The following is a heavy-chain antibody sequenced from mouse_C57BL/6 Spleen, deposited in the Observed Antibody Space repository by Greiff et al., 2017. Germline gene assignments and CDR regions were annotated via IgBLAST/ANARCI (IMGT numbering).Heavy chain of an antibody. CDR1: GFTFSSYT. V-gene: IGHV5-9*01. CDR2: ISGGGGNT. Sequence: EVMLVESGGGLVKPGGSLKLSCAASGFTFSSYTMSWVRQTPEKRLEWVATISGGGGNTYYPDSVKGRFTISRDNAKNTLYLQMSSLRSEDTALYYCARRGDGYYWYFDVWGTGTTVTVSS. CDR3: ARRGDGYYWYFDV. J-gene: IGHJ1*03. D-gene: IGHD2-3*01.